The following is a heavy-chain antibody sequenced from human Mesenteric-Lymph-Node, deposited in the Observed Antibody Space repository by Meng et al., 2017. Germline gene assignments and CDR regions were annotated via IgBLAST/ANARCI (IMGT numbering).Heavy chain of an antibody. CDR2: VHHRGDT. CDR3: LRGSGGSV. J-gene: IGHJ1*01. Sequence: QVQLQESGPGLVKPSGTLSLTCTVSGDSISSDIWWSWVRQPPGKGLEWIGEVHHRGDTNYNPSLKSRVVISVDRSKNQFSLNLSSVTAADTAVYYCLRGSGGSVWGQGTLVTVSS. CDR1: GDSISSDIW. D-gene: IGHD3-10*01. V-gene: IGHV4-4*02.